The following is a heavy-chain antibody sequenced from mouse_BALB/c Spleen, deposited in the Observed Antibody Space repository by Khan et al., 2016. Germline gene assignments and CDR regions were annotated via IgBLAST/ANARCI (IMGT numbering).Heavy chain of an antibody. CDR2: INPDSSTI. V-gene: IGHV4-1*02. CDR1: GFDFSRYW. D-gene: IGHD1-1*01. CDR3: ARLYYYGTSDY. J-gene: IGHJ2*01. Sequence: EVKLLESGGGLVQPGGSLKLSCAASGFDFSRYWMNWVRQAPGKGLEWIGEINPDSSTINYTPSLKDKFIIPRDNAKNTLYLQMSYVRSEDTALSYCARLYYYGTSDYWGQGTTLTVAS.